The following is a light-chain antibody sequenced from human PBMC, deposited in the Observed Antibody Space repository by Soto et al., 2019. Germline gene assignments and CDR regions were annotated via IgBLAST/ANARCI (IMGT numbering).Light chain of an antibody. Sequence: EIVMTQSPATLSVSPGERATLSCRASQSVSSSYLAWYQQKPGQAPRLLIYGASSRATGIPDRFSGSGSGTDFTLTVSRLEPEDFAVYYCQQYGNSPAITFGQGTRLEIK. V-gene: IGKV3-20*01. CDR1: QSVSSSY. CDR3: QQYGNSPAIT. J-gene: IGKJ5*01. CDR2: GAS.